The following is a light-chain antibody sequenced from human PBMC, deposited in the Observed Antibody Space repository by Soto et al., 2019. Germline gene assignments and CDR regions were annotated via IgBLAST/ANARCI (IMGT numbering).Light chain of an antibody. Sequence: QSVLTQPPSASGAPGQWVTISCTGSSSNIGACYYVHWYQQLPGTAPKLLIYGNSNRPSGVPDRFSGSKSGTSASLAITGLQAEDEADYYCKSYDSSQSCYVFGTGTKLTVL. V-gene: IGLV1-40*01. J-gene: IGLJ1*01. CDR2: GNS. CDR3: KSYDSSQSCYV. CDR1: SSNIGACYY.